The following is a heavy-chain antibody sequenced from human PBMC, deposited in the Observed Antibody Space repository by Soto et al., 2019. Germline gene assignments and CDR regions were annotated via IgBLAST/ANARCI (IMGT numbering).Heavy chain of an antibody. CDR2: IYWDDDK. J-gene: IGHJ3*01. CDR1: GFSLSTSGVG. Sequence: QITLKESGPTLVKPTQTLTLTCTFSGFSLSTSGVGVGWIRQPPGKALEWLALIYWDDDKRYSPSLKSRLTISKDTSKNQGVLTMANLDRVDTATYSCAHSLYGSVSYYSGVDAFDLWGQGTMVTVSS. V-gene: IGHV2-5*02. D-gene: IGHD3-10*01. CDR3: AHSLYGSVSYYSGVDAFDL.